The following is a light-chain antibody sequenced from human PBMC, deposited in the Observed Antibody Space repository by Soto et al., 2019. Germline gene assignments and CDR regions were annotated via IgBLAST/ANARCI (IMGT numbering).Light chain of an antibody. Sequence: EIVLTQSPGTLSLSPGERVTLSCRASQRISSSFLGWYQQRPGQAPKLLIHGTSIRAAGIPDRLSGSGSGTDFTLTISRLEPEDFAVYYCQQYATSPITFGQGTRLEI. J-gene: IGKJ5*01. CDR3: QQYATSPIT. CDR2: GTS. V-gene: IGKV3-20*01. CDR1: QRISSSF.